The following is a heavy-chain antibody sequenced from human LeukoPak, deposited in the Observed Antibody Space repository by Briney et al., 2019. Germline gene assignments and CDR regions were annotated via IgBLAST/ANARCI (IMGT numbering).Heavy chain of an antibody. V-gene: IGHV4-30-2*01. CDR3: ARGEDSSSSPPFDY. CDR1: GGSISSGGYY. J-gene: IGHJ4*02. Sequence: SETLSLTCTVSGGSISSGGYYWSWIRQPPGKGLEWIGYIYHSGSTYYNPSLKSRVTISVDRSKNQFSLKLSSVTAADTAVYYCARGEDSSSSPPFDYWGQGTLVTVSS. D-gene: IGHD6-6*01. CDR2: IYHSGST.